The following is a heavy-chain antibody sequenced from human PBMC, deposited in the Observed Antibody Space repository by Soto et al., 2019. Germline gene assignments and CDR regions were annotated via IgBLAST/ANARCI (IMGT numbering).Heavy chain of an antibody. Sequence: EVQLVESGGGLVKPGGSLRLSCAASGFTFTKAWMNWVRQAPGKGLEWVGRIKSITDGGTTDYAGPVKGRFTISRDDLQNMVYLQMNSLKIEDTGVYYCTFRRDSDTLVDVWGQGTTVTVSS. CDR1: GFTFTKAW. V-gene: IGHV3-15*07. CDR3: TFRRDSDTLVDV. CDR2: IKSITDGGTT. D-gene: IGHD2-2*02. J-gene: IGHJ6*02.